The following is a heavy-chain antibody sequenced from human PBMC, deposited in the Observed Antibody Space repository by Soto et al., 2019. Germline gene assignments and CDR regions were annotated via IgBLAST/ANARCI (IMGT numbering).Heavy chain of an antibody. CDR2: INAGNGNT. J-gene: IGHJ6*02. CDR3: ARVYDSSGFYYYDGMDV. D-gene: IGHD3-22*01. CDR1: GYTFTSYA. Sequence: GASVKVSCKASGYTFTSYAMHWVRQAPGQRLEWMGWINAGNGNTKYSQKFQGRVTITRDTSASTAYMELSSLRSEDTAVYHCARVYDSSGFYYYDGMDVWGQGTTVTVS. V-gene: IGHV1-3*01.